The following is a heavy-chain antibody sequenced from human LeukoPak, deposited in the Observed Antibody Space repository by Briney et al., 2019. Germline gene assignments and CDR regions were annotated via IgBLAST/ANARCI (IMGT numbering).Heavy chain of an antibody. D-gene: IGHD2-15*01. V-gene: IGHV4-38-2*02. J-gene: IGHJ6*03. CDR1: DYSITNGYF. CDR2: IYHSGTT. Sequence: KPSETLSLTCTVSDYSITNGYFWGWLRQPPGKGLEWIGTIYHSGTTYYNPSLKSRVTISVDTSKNQFSLKVNSVTAADTAVYFCARIYCTGGSCYEGREDYYYYYYMDVWGKGTTVTVSS. CDR3: ARIYCTGGSCYEGREDYYYYYYMDV.